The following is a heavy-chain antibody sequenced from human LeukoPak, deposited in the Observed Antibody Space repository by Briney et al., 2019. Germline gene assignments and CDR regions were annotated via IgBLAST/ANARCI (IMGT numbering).Heavy chain of an antibody. CDR3: ARNPEIDAFDD. CDR1: GYSISSRYR. J-gene: IGHJ4*02. D-gene: IGHD1-14*01. V-gene: IGHV4-28*05. CDR2: LHHDGRI. Sequence: SETLSLTCAVSGYSISSRYRWCWVRQPPGKGLEWIGYLHHDGRIHYNPSLKSRVSMSLDTSKNQFSLKVTSVTAVDTAVYYCARNPEIDAFDDWSQGTLVTVSS.